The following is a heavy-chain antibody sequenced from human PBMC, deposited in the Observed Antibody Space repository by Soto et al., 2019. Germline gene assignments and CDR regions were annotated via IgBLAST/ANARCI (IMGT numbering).Heavy chain of an antibody. CDR1: GFTFSRYG. CDR2: ISSSTSYV. J-gene: IGHJ5*01. V-gene: IGHV3-21*06. Sequence: GGSMRLSCAASGFTFSRYGMNWLRQAPGKALEWVASISSSTSYVYYADSVKGRFSTSRDNAKNILYLEMYALRSEDTAIYYCARDPSEGRVGNWFESWGQGTLVTVSS. CDR3: ARDPSEGRVGNWFES.